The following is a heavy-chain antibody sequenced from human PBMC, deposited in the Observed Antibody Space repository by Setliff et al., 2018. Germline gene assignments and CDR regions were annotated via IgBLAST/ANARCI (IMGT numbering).Heavy chain of an antibody. CDR2: IDPSGNT. Sequence: SETLSLTCTVSGGSISSGSNYWSWIRQPAGRGLEWIGHIDPSGNTHYNPSLKSRATISVDTSKNQFSLKLTSVTAADTAVYYCATTTLGRYCFGGNCYFGYWGQGTLVTVSS. CDR3: ATTTLGRYCFGGNCYFGY. CDR1: GGSISSGSNY. J-gene: IGHJ4*02. V-gene: IGHV4-61*09. D-gene: IGHD2-15*01.